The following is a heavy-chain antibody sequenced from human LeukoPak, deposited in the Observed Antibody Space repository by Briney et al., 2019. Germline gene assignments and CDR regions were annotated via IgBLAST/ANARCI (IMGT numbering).Heavy chain of an antibody. V-gene: IGHV1-18*01. CDR1: GYTFTSYG. Sequence: ASVKASCKASGYTFTSYGISWVRQAPGQGLEWMGWISAYNGNTNYAQKLQGRVTMTTDTSTSTAYMELRSLRSDDTAVYYCASVNRMVRGVINYYYGMDVWGQGTTVTVSS. J-gene: IGHJ6*02. CDR2: ISAYNGNT. D-gene: IGHD3-10*01. CDR3: ASVNRMVRGVINYYYGMDV.